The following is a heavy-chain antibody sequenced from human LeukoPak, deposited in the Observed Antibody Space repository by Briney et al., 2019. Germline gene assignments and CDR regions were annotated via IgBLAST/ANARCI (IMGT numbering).Heavy chain of an antibody. D-gene: IGHD6-13*01. CDR2: SNHSGGT. J-gene: IGHJ4*02. Sequence: SETLSLACAVYGGSFSGYYCSWIRQPPGKGLELIGESNHSGGTNYKPSLKSRVTISVDTSKNQFSLKLSSVTAADTAVYYCARVAAAGFDYWGQGTLVTVSS. CDR1: GGSFSGYY. V-gene: IGHV4-34*01. CDR3: ARVAAAGFDY.